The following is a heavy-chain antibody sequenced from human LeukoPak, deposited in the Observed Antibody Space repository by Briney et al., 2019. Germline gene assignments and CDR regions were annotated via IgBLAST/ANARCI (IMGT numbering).Heavy chain of an antibody. CDR1: GGSISSYY. J-gene: IGHJ3*02. CDR2: ISDSGST. V-gene: IGHV4-59*12. CDR3: ARDPATSYCDSSGPGGAFDI. Sequence: SETLSFTCTVSGGSISSYYWSWIRQPPGKGLEWIGSISDSGSTYYNPSLKSRVTISVDTSKNQFSLKLSSVTAADTAVYYCARDPATSYCDSSGPGGAFDIWGQGTMVTVSS. D-gene: IGHD3-22*01.